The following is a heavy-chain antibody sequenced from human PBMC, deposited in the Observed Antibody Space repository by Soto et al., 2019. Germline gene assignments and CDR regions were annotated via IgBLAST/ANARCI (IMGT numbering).Heavy chain of an antibody. CDR3: ARGWGYDSNDYYYAY. Sequence: QVQLVQSGAEVRKPGSSVRVSCKASGGSFNRHTISWVRQAPGQGLEWMGGIIPIFGTANHAQKFQGRVTIIADESTSTVYMELSSLRSDDTAIYYGARGWGYDSNDYYYAYWGQGTLVIVSS. CDR1: GGSFNRHT. CDR2: IIPIFGTA. D-gene: IGHD3-22*01. J-gene: IGHJ4*02. V-gene: IGHV1-69*01.